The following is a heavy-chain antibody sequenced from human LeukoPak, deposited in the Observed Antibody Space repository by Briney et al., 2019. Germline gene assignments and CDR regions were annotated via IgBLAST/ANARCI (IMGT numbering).Heavy chain of an antibody. CDR3: AKDIGGEVRASRVGYFDY. J-gene: IGHJ4*02. D-gene: IGHD1-26*01. CDR2: ISWNSGSI. CDR1: GFTFDDYA. Sequence: GRSLRLSCAASGFTFDDYAMHWVRQAPGKGLEWVSGISWNSGSIVYADSVKGRFTIFRDNAKTSLTLQMNSVRAEDTALYYCAKDIGGEVRASRVGYFDYWGQGTLVTVSS. V-gene: IGHV3-9*01.